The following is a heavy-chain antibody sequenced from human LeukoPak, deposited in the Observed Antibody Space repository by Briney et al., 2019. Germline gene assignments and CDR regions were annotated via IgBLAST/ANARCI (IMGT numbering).Heavy chain of an antibody. CDR2: ISYDGSNK. CDR1: GFTFSNAW. CDR3: ARALSGEMATEYYFDY. V-gene: IGHV3-30*03. Sequence: GGSLRLSCAASGFTFSNAWMSWVRQAPGKGLEWVAVISYDGSNKYYADSVKGRFTISRDNSKNTLYLQMNSLRAEDTAVYYCARALSGEMATEYYFDYWGQGTLVTVSS. J-gene: IGHJ4*02. D-gene: IGHD5-24*01.